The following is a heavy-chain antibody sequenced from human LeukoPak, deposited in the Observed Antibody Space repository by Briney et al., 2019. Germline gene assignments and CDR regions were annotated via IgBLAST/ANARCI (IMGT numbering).Heavy chain of an antibody. Sequence: SLILSCAASDFTSADYAMLGLPQAPGKGLEGVSGIICNSGSIGDADSVKGRFTISRDNAKNSLYLQMNSMRAEAMALYYCAKDIVPTVNTISYFDYWGQGTLVTVSS. CDR1: DFTSADYA. CDR3: AKDIVPTVNTISYFDY. D-gene: IGHD5-12*01. CDR2: IICNSGSI. J-gene: IGHJ4*02. V-gene: IGHV3-9*02.